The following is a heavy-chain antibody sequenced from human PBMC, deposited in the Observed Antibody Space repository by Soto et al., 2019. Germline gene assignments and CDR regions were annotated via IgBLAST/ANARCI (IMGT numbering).Heavy chain of an antibody. Sequence: SETLSLTCAVYGGSFSGYYWSWIRQPPGKGLEWIGEINHSGSTNYNPSLKSRVTISVDTSKNQFSLKLSSVTAADTAVYYCARGYAPARLVDWGQGTLVTVSS. V-gene: IGHV4-34*01. D-gene: IGHD6-6*01. CDR2: INHSGST. CDR3: ARGYAPARLVD. J-gene: IGHJ1*01. CDR1: GGSFSGYY.